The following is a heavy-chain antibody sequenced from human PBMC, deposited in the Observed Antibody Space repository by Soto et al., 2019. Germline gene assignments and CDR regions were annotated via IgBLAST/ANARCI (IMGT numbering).Heavy chain of an antibody. V-gene: IGHV1-18*04. CDR3: ARVVPGAVPWFDS. CDR2: ITPYNGNT. CDR1: GYTFTNYD. Sequence: GPGERKPGASLKVSCNTSGYTFTNYDVTWVRQAPGRGLEWMGWITPYNGNTHYAPHLQGRITLATDTSTNTAYLDLANLISDDTAIYYCARVVPGAVPWFDSWGQGTPVTVSS. J-gene: IGHJ5*01. D-gene: IGHD3-10*02.